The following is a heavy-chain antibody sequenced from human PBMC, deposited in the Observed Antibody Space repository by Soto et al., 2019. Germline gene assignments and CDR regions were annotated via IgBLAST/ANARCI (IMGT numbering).Heavy chain of an antibody. D-gene: IGHD3-3*01. J-gene: IGHJ4*02. CDR3: ASSDFWSGYLAQ. CDR1: GYTFTSYY. Sequence: GASVKVSCKASGYTFTSYYMHWARQAPGQGLEWMGIINPSGGSTSYAQKFQGRVTMTRDTSTSTVYMELSSLRSEDTAVYYCASSDFWSGYLAQRAQRTLVTGSS. V-gene: IGHV1-46*01. CDR2: INPSGGST.